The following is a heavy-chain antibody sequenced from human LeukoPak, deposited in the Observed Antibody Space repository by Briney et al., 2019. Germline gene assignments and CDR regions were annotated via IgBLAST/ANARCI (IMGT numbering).Heavy chain of an antibody. CDR3: AKARGIAAPMVRLFDY. D-gene: IGHD6-13*01. Sequence: PGGSLRLSCAASGFTFSSYSMNWVRQAPGKGLEWVSYISSSSSTIYYADSVKGRFTISRDNAKNSLYLQMDSLRAEDTAVYYCAKARGIAAPMVRLFDYWGQGTLVTVSS. CDR2: ISSSSSTI. J-gene: IGHJ4*02. CDR1: GFTFSSYS. V-gene: IGHV3-48*01.